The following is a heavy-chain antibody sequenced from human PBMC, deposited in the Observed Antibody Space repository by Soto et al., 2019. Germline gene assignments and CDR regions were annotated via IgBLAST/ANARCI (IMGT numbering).Heavy chain of an antibody. D-gene: IGHD2-2*01. CDR1: GFVFSDYA. Sequence: GGSLRLSCVASGFVFSDYAMSWVRQAPGKGLEWVSAISAGGSDTYYADSMKGRFTVSRVNSESTLYLQMNTLRAEDTAIYYCASVPIWCGSSSCYTEGFDSWGQGTLVTVSS. V-gene: IGHV3-23*01. CDR2: ISAGGSDT. J-gene: IGHJ4*02. CDR3: ASVPIWCGSSSCYTEGFDS.